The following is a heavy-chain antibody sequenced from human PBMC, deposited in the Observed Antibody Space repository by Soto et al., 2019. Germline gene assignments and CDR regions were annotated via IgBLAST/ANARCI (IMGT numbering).Heavy chain of an antibody. CDR3: ARDPYYGSGSSLDY. J-gene: IGHJ4*02. Sequence: AAVKVSCKASGYTFTSYGISWVRQAPGQGLEWMGWISAYNGNTNYAQKLQGRVTMTTDTSTSTAYMELRSLRSEDTAVYYCARDPYYGSGSSLDYWGQGTLVTVSS. V-gene: IGHV1-18*01. CDR2: ISAYNGNT. D-gene: IGHD3-10*01. CDR1: GYTFTSYG.